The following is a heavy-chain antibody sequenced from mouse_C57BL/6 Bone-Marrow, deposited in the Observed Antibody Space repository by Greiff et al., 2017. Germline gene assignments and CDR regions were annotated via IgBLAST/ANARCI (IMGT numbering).Heavy chain of an antibody. V-gene: IGHV1-54*01. D-gene: IGHD2-2*01. CDR2: INPGSGGT. CDR3: ARPIYYVYGGYFDV. Sequence: VQLQQSGAELVRPGTSVKVSCKASGYAFTNYLIEWVKQRPGQGLEWIGVINPGSGGTNYNEKFKGKATLTADKSSSTAYMQLSSLTSEDSAVYFCARPIYYVYGGYFDVWGTGTTVTVSS. J-gene: IGHJ1*03. CDR1: GYAFTNYL.